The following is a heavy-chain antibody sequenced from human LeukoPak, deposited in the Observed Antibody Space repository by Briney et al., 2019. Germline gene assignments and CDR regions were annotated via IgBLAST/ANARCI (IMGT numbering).Heavy chain of an antibody. CDR2: ISWNSGSI. Sequence: GRSLGLSCAASGFTFDDYAMHWVRQTPGKGLEWVSGISWNSGSIGYAGSVKGRFTISRDNAKNSLYLQMNSLRAEDTAVYYCARDQPNYYDSSGFFDYWGQGTLVTVSS. CDR1: GFTFDDYA. J-gene: IGHJ4*02. D-gene: IGHD3-22*01. CDR3: ARDQPNYYDSSGFFDY. V-gene: IGHV3-9*01.